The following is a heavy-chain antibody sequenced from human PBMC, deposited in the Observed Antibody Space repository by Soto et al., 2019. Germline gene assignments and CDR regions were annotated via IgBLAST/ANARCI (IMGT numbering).Heavy chain of an antibody. CDR3: AGRCDGTNCLGNFDY. Sequence: SVKVSCKASGGTFNNYVINWVRQAPGQGLEWMAGIIPIFGTANYAQKFQGRVTITADKSTSTAYMELNSLRSEDTAVYYCAGRCDGTNCLGNFDYWGQGTLVTVSS. CDR2: IIPIFGTA. CDR1: GGTFNNYV. V-gene: IGHV1-69*06. J-gene: IGHJ4*02. D-gene: IGHD2-2*01.